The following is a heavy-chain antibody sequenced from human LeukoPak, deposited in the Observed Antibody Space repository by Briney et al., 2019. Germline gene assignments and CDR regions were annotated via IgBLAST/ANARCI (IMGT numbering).Heavy chain of an antibody. Sequence: SETLSLTCTLSGGSFSSYYWSWIRQPPGKGLEWIGYIYYSGSTNYNPSLKSRVTISVDTSKNQFSLKLSSVTATDTAVYYCARAGYSGSDFSVWGKGSTVTVSS. CDR2: IYYSGST. J-gene: IGHJ6*04. CDR3: ARAGYSGSDFSV. V-gene: IGHV4-59*01. CDR1: GGSFSSYY. D-gene: IGHD5-12*01.